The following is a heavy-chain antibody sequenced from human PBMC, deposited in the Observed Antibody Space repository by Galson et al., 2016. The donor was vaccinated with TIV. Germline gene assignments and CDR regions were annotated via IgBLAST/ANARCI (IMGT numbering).Heavy chain of an antibody. D-gene: IGHD4-23*01. CDR3: AKRRNYGGDALES. CDR2: IYGSGTIT. CDR1: GFTFSSYA. V-gene: IGHV3-23*05. J-gene: IGHJ3*02. Sequence: SLRLSCAPSGFTFSSYAMSWVRQAPGKGLEWLSIIYGSGTITFYADSVKGRFTISRDNSRDTLYLQLNSLRAEDTAVYYCAKRRNYGGDALESWGQGTMVTVSS.